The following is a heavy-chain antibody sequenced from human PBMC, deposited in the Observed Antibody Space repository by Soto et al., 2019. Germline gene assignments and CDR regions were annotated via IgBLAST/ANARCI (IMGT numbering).Heavy chain of an antibody. Sequence: QLQLQESGPGLVKPSETLSLTCTVSGGSISSSGYYWGWIRQPPGKGLEWIGSIYYSGSTYYNPSLKSRVTISVDTSKNQFSLKLSSVTAADTAVYYCARERWGVSSSWSSGYYYGMDVWGQGTTVTVSS. J-gene: IGHJ6*02. CDR1: GGSISSSGYY. CDR3: ARERWGVSSSWSSGYYYGMDV. V-gene: IGHV4-39*02. D-gene: IGHD6-13*01. CDR2: IYYSGST.